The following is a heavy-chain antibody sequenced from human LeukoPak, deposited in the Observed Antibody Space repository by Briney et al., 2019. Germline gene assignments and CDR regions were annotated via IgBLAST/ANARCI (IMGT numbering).Heavy chain of an antibody. J-gene: IGHJ3*02. D-gene: IGHD3-10*01. Sequence: PGGSLRLSCAASGFTFSSYAMHWVRQAPGKGLEWVTNTNQAGNEKYYVDSVKGRFTISRDNAKNSLFLQMNSLRVEDTAVYYCVRDRLDYHSGFDIWGQGTTVTVSP. CDR1: GFTFSSYA. CDR3: VRDRLDYHSGFDI. CDR2: TNQAGNEK. V-gene: IGHV3-7*01.